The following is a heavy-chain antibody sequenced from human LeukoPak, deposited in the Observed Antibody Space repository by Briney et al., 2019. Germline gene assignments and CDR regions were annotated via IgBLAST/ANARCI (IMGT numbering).Heavy chain of an antibody. CDR1: GGTFSSYA. J-gene: IGHJ4*02. D-gene: IGHD2-21*02. Sequence: ASVKVSCKASGGTFSSYAISWVRQAPGQGLEWMGRIFPILGIANYAQKFQGRVTITADKSTSTAYMELSSLRSEDTAVYYCARDRGDCGGDCYDYWGQGTLVTVSS. CDR2: IFPILGIA. V-gene: IGHV1-69*04. CDR3: ARDRGDCGGDCYDY.